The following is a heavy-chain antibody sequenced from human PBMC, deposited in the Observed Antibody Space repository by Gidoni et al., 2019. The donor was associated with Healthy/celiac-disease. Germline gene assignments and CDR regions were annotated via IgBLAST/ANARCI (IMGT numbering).Heavy chain of an antibody. D-gene: IGHD3-3*01. J-gene: IGHJ6*02. CDR3: AREGGVGFWSARNNYGMDV. CDR2: IYSSGST. Sequence: QVQLQESVPALVNPSETLSLTCPFSGVSISSYYWSWIRQPPGKGLEWIGDIYSSGSTNYNPSLKSRVTISVDTSKNQFYLKLSSGTAADTAVYYCAREGGVGFWSARNNYGMDVWGQGTTVTVSS. CDR1: GVSISSYY. V-gene: IGHV4-59*01.